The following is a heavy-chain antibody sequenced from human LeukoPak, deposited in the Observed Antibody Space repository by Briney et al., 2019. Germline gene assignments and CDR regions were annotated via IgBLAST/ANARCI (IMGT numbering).Heavy chain of an antibody. V-gene: IGHV4-38-2*02. CDR1: GYSISDGYY. CDR3: TRDRNGGDYYYMDV. Sequence: SETLSLTCTVSGYSISDGYYWGWSRQPPGKGLEWIGIIYRSGITYYNPSLESRVTISVDTSKNQFSLKLRSVTAADTAVYYCTRDRNGGDYYYMDVWVKGTTVTVSS. D-gene: IGHD2-8*01. CDR2: IYRSGIT. J-gene: IGHJ6*03.